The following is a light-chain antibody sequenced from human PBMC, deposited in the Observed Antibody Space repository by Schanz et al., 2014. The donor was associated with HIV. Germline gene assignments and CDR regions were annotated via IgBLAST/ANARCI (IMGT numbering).Light chain of an antibody. J-gene: IGKJ1*01. Sequence: EIVMTQSPATLSVSPGERATLSCRASQSVSSNLAWYQQKPGQAPRLLIYGASIRATGIPDRFSGSGSGTDFTLTISRLEPEDFAVYYCQQYGNSPRTFGQGTKVEI. CDR3: QQYGNSPRT. CDR1: QSVSSN. CDR2: GAS. V-gene: IGKV3-20*01.